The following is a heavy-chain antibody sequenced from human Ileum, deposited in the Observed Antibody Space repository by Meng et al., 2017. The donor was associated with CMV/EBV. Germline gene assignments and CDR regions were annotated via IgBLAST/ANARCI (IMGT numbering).Heavy chain of an antibody. CDR3: ASQYYDTSGYCPY. J-gene: IGHJ4*02. CDR2: INPKNGAT. CDR1: GYIFTDYY. D-gene: IGHD3-22*01. Sequence: KASGYIFTDYYIHWVRQAPGQGLEIMGWINPKNGATTYAQRFQGRVTMTRDTSISTAYMDLSRLTSDDAAVYYCASQYYDTSGYCPYWGQGTPVTVSS. V-gene: IGHV1-2*02.